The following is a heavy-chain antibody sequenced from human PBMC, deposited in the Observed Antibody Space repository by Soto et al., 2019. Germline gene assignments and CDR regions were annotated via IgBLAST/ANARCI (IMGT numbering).Heavy chain of an antibody. CDR1: GYTFTTYA. Sequence: ASVKVSCKASGYTFTTYAMHWVRQAPGQRIEWMGWINAANGNTIYSQKFQGRVTITRDTSASTAYMELSSLRSEDTAVYYCARDQEYYYDSSDYYSSGMDVWGQGTSVTSP. J-gene: IGHJ6*02. V-gene: IGHV1-3*01. CDR2: INAANGNT. D-gene: IGHD3-22*01. CDR3: ARDQEYYYDSSDYYSSGMDV.